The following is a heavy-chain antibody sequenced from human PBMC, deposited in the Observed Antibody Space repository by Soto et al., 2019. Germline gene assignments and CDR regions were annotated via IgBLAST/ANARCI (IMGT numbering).Heavy chain of an antibody. Sequence: HPGGSLRLSCAAFGFNFSNHVMSWVRQAPGKGLEWVSGISVTGGSTFHGDSVKGRFTISRDNSKNTLSLQMNSVRAEDTAVYYCAKGEEYAYGYYDSNWYPLFLDSWGQGTMVTVAS. CDR3: AKGEEYAYGYYDSNWYPLFLDS. V-gene: IGHV3-23*01. D-gene: IGHD3-3*01. CDR1: GFNFSNHV. J-gene: IGHJ5*01. CDR2: ISVTGGST.